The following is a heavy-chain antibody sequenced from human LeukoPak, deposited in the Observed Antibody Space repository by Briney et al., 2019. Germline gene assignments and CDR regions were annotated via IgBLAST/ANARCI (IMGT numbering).Heavy chain of an antibody. CDR2: ISSNGATT. Sequence: GGSLRLPCSASGFTFNRFYLHWVRQAPGRGLEFVSHISSNGATTYYADSVKGRFTVSRDNSKNTLYLQMSSLRADDTAVYYCVKDRSIAAPNNDFFDSWGQGALVTVYS. D-gene: IGHD6-6*01. V-gene: IGHV3-64D*06. CDR3: VKDRSIAAPNNDFFDS. CDR1: GFTFNRFY. J-gene: IGHJ4*02.